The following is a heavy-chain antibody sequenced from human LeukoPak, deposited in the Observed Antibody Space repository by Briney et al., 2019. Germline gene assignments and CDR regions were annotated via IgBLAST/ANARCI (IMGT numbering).Heavy chain of an antibody. CDR1: GYTFTSYA. CDR2: INTNTGNP. D-gene: IGHD3-9*01. V-gene: IGHV7-4-1*01. J-gene: IGHJ6*02. Sequence: ASVKVSCKASGYTFTSYAMNWVRQAPGQGLEWMGWINTNTGNPTYAQGFTGRFVFSLDTSVSTAYLQICSLKAEDTAMYYCAREYYDILTGYYNEGGYYYGMDVWGQGTTVTVSS. CDR3: AREYYDILTGYYNEGGYYYGMDV.